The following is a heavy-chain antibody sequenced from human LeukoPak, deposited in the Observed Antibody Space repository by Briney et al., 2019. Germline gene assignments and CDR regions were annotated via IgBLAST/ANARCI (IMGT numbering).Heavy chain of an antibody. J-gene: IGHJ4*02. V-gene: IGHV1-18*01. Sequence: ASVKVSCKASGYTFTTYGINWVRQASGQGLEWMGWISAYNGNTNYAQKLQGRVTMTTDTSTSTAYMELRSLRSDDTAVYYCARASPNSSGWYEVYWGQGTLVTVSS. CDR2: ISAYNGNT. CDR3: ARASPNSSGWYEVY. D-gene: IGHD6-19*01. CDR1: GYTFTTYG.